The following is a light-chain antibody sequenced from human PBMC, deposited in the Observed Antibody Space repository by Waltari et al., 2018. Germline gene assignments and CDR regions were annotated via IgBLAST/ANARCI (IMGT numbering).Light chain of an antibody. J-gene: IGKJ3*01. V-gene: IGKV3-15*01. Sequence: ETVMTQSPDTLSVSPGERATLSCRASESVADKLAWYQQRPGQPPRLLMDGASTRATGIPARFSGSGSGTEFSLTISSLQSEDFALYYCLQYNKWPPFTFGPGTIVD. CDR3: LQYNKWPPFT. CDR2: GAS. CDR1: ESVADK.